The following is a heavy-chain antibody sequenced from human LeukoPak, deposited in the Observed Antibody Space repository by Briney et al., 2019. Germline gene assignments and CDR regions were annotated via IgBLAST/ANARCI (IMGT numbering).Heavy chain of an antibody. J-gene: IGHJ4*02. CDR1: GFTFSGYG. V-gene: IGHV3-23*01. CDR2: ISGSGGST. Sequence: GGSLRLSCAASGFTFSGYGINWVRQAPGKGLECVSGISGSGGSTYYADSVKGRFTISRDISKNTLYLQMNSLRAEDTAVYYCAKGGLFGVVTFLDYWGQGTLVTVSS. D-gene: IGHD3-3*01. CDR3: AKGGLFGVVTFLDY.